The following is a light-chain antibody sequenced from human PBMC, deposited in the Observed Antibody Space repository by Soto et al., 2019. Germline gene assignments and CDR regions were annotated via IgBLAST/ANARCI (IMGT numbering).Light chain of an antibody. CDR1: SSDVGDYNY. CDR2: EVR. V-gene: IGLV2-14*01. Sequence: QSVVTQPASVSGSPGQSITISCTGTSSDVGDYNYVSWYQHHPGKAPKLIIYEVRNRPSGVPNRFSGAKSGNTASLTISGLQAEDEADYYCSSYRTGSAFYDFGSGTKVTVL. CDR3: SSYRTGSAFYD. J-gene: IGLJ1*01.